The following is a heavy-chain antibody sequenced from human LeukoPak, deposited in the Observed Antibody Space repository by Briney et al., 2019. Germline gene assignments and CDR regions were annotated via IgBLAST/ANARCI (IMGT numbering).Heavy chain of an antibody. CDR2: TQKDGSEK. J-gene: IGHJ4*02. V-gene: IGHV3-7*01. D-gene: IGHD3-22*01. CDR3: VRLWDNSGFFGY. Sequence: GGSLRLSCVASGFTFSNHWMSWVRQAPGKGLEWVANTQKDGSEKHYVASVEGRFTISRDNAENSLFLQLNSLRADDTAVYYCVRLWDNSGFFGYWGQGALVTVSS. CDR1: GFTFSNHW.